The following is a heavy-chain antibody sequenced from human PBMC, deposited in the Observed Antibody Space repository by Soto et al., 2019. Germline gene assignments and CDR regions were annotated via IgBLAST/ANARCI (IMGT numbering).Heavy chain of an antibody. J-gene: IGHJ4*02. CDR3: ARSDDKDILTGCYN. Sequence: PGGSLRLSCAASGFTFNNLAMAWVRQAPGKGLEWVSSIGHSGYSINYGDSVKGRFTISRDNSKNMVFLEMNGLRAEDTAVYYWARSDDKDILTGCYNWGQGALVTVSS. CDR2: IGHSGYSI. V-gene: IGHV3-23*01. CDR1: GFTFNNLA. D-gene: IGHD3-9*01.